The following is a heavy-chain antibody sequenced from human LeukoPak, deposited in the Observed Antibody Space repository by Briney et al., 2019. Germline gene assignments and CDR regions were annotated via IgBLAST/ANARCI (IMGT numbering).Heavy chain of an antibody. D-gene: IGHD6-6*01. J-gene: IGHJ4*02. CDR2: IYYNGST. CDR3: ARGAGRYSSSDY. CDR1: GGSISSSSYY. Sequence: SETLSLTCTVSGGSISSSSYYWGWIRQPPGKGLEWIRSIYYNGSTYYNPSLKSRVTISVDTSKNQFSLKLSSVTAADTAVYYCARGAGRYSSSDYWGQGTLVTVSS. V-gene: IGHV4-39*07.